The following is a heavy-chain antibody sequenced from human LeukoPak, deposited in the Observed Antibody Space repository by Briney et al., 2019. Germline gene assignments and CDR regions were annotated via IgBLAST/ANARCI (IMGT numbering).Heavy chain of an antibody. CDR2: INPNSGGT. CDR1: GYTFTDFY. D-gene: IGHD2-15*01. V-gene: IGHV1-2*02. CDR3: VRETTSLRYCSGGRCHNWFDP. Sequence: GASVKVSCKPSGYTFTDFYIHWVRQAPGLGLQWMGRINPNSGGTNYAQKFQGRVTMTRDTSISTAYMELSRLRSDDTAVYYCVRETTSLRYCSGGRCHNWFDPWGQGTLVTVSS. J-gene: IGHJ5*02.